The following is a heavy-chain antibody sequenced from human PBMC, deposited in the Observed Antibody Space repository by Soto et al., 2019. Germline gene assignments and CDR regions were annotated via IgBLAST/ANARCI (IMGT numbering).Heavy chain of an antibody. CDR3: ARGRGCSSTSCYNGRWWYYYYMDV. CDR1: GYTFTSYD. V-gene: IGHV1-8*01. CDR2: MNPNSGNT. Sequence: ASVKVSCKASGYTFTSYDINWVRQATGQGLEWMGWMNPNSGNTGYAQKFQGRVTMTRNTSISTAYMELSSLRSEDTAVYYCARGRGCSSTSCYNGRWWYYYYMDVWGKGTTVTVSS. J-gene: IGHJ6*03. D-gene: IGHD2-2*02.